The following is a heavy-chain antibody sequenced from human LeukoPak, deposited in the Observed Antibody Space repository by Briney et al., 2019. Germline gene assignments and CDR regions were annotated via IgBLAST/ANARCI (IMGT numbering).Heavy chain of an antibody. CDR3: ARVWGYCSGGSCYREYYFDY. Sequence: SETLSLTCAVYGGSFSGYYWSWIRQPPGKGLEWIGEINHSGSTNYNPSLKSRVTISVDTSKNQFSLKLSSVTAADTAVYYCARVWGYCSGGSCYREYYFDYWGQGTLVTVSS. V-gene: IGHV4-34*01. J-gene: IGHJ4*02. CDR2: INHSGST. CDR1: GGSFSGYY. D-gene: IGHD2-15*01.